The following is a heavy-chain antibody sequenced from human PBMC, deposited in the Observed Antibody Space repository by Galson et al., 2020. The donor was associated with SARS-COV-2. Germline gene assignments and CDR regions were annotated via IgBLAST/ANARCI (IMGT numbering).Heavy chain of an antibody. Sequence: SGPTLVKPTQTLTLTCTFSGFSLSTSGVGVGWIRQPPGKPLEWLVVIYWDDDKRYSPSLKSRLTITKDTSKNQVVLTMTNMDPVDTATCYCARLFRDVYTDSTYWYFDLWGRGTLVTGSS. CDR2: IYWDDDK. CDR3: ARLFRDVYTDSTYWYFDL. D-gene: IGHD4-4*01. CDR1: GFSLSTSGVG. J-gene: IGHJ2*01. V-gene: IGHV2-5*02.